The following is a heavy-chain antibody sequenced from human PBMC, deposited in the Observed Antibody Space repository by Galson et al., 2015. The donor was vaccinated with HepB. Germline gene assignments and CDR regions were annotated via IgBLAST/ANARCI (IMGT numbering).Heavy chain of an antibody. CDR3: ARGPSSSRPPYGFYFDL. D-gene: IGHD6-6*01. V-gene: IGHV3-11*01. CDR2: INNGGSSI. J-gene: IGHJ2*01. CDR1: GFTFNDPY. Sequence: SLRLSCAASGFTFNDPYMRWVRQAPGGGLESISYINNGGSSIYSAASVKGRFTYCRDNALYLALNSLRAEDTAVYYCARGPSSSRPPYGFYFDLWGRGTLVTVSS.